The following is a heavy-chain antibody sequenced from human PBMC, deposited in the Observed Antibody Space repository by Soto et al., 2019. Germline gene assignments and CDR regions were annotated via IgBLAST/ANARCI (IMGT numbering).Heavy chain of an antibody. CDR1: GYTFTSYG. CDR3: ARHLEQWQSVDYYYYYMDV. Sequence: GASVKVSCKASGYTFTSYGISWVRQAPGQGLEWMGWISAYNGNTNYAQKLQGRVTMTTDTSTSTAYMELRSLRSDDTAVYYCARHLEQWQSVDYYYYYMDVWGKGTTVTVSS. CDR2: ISAYNGNT. V-gene: IGHV1-18*01. D-gene: IGHD6-19*01. J-gene: IGHJ6*03.